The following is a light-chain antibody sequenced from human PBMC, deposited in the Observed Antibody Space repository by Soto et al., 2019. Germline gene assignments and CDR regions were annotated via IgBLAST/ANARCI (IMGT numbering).Light chain of an antibody. Sequence: EIVLTQSPGTLCLSPGERATLSCRASQSVGTYLALYQQKPGLAPRLLVYGASTRATGIPARFSGSGSGTQFTLTISSLQSEDFAVYYCQQHNNWPLTFGGGTKVDIK. J-gene: IGKJ4*01. CDR3: QQHNNWPLT. CDR2: GAS. CDR1: QSVGTY. V-gene: IGKV3-15*01.